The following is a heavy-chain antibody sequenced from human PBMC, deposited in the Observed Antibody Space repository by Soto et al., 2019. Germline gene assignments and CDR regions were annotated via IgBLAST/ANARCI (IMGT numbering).Heavy chain of an antibody. Sequence: GGSLRLSCAASGFTFSSYSMNWVRQAPGKGLEWVSYISSSSSTIYYADSVKGRFTISRDNAKNSLYLQMNSLRDEDTAVYYCARAEVGDLEWLLNYYYYGMDVWGQGTTVTVSS. J-gene: IGHJ6*02. V-gene: IGHV3-48*02. CDR2: ISSSSSTI. CDR3: ARAEVGDLEWLLNYYYYGMDV. CDR1: GFTFSSYS. D-gene: IGHD3-3*01.